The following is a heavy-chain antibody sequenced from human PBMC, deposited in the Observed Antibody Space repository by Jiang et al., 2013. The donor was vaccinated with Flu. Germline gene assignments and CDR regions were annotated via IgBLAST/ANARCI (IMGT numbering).Heavy chain of an antibody. Sequence: TCTVSGGSVNSSNYYWTWIRQSPGKGLEWIGYTSHTGSTFYNPSLTSRVIISIDTSKNQFSLKLTSVTGADTAVYFCAGVYGYSLGKPRLDLWGQGTLVTVSS. CDR1: GGSVNSSNYY. V-gene: IGHV4-31*03. CDR2: TSHTGST. J-gene: IGHJ5*02. CDR3: AGVYGYSLGKPRLDL. D-gene: IGHD5-18*01.